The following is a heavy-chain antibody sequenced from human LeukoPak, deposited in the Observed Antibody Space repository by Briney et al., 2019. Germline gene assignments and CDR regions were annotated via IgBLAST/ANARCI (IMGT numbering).Heavy chain of an antibody. CDR2: ISSSSSYI. J-gene: IGHJ5*02. CDR1: GFTFSSYS. CDR3: VRHRATGSTFAKNWFDP. Sequence: GGSLRLSCAASGFTFSSYSMNWVRQAPGKGLEWVSSISSSSSYIYYADSVKGRLTISRDNAKNSLYLQINSLRAEDTAVYYCVRHRATGSTFAKNWFDPWGQGTLVTVPS. D-gene: IGHD2/OR15-2a*01. V-gene: IGHV3-21*01.